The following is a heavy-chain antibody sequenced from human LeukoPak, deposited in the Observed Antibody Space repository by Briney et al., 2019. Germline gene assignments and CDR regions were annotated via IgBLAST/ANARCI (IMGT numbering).Heavy chain of an antibody. CDR3: VRYITMVRGVKYYFDY. CDR2: IIPIFGTA. D-gene: IGHD3-10*01. Sequence: GASVKVSCKASGGTFISYAISWVRQAPGQGLEWMGGIIPIFGTANYAQKFQGRVTITADESTSTAYMELSSLRSEDTAVYYCVRYITMVRGVKYYFDYWGQGTLVTVSS. J-gene: IGHJ4*02. V-gene: IGHV1-69*13. CDR1: GGTFISYA.